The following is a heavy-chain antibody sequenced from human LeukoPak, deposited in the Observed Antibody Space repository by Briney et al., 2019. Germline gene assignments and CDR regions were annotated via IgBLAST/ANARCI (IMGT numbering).Heavy chain of an antibody. D-gene: IGHD1-14*01. J-gene: IGHJ4*02. Sequence: GGSLRLSCTASGLTFSTSGFNWVRQAPGKGLEWVASIGPTGSDRYHADSIKGRFTISRDNANNFLYLQMNSLRAEDTAVHYCATATNGRHYDYWGQGTLLTVSS. CDR1: GLTFSTSG. V-gene: IGHV3-21*06. CDR2: IGPTGSDR. CDR3: ATATNGRHYDY.